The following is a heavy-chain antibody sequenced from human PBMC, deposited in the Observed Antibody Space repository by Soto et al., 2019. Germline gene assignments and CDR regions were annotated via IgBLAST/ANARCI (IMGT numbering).Heavy chain of an antibody. Sequence: GSSLKHSCKASGYIFTGYGISWVRQASGQGLEWMGWISPYNGHTEFAQSLQGRLTLTTDTSTTTGFMELSNLTSDDTALYYCPSVGSGWQTMLGVYRSMDVRG. V-gene: IGHV1-18*04. CDR3: PSVGSGWQTMLGVYRSMDV. D-gene: IGHD3-22*01. CDR2: ISPYNGHT. CDR1: GYIFTGYG. J-gene: IGHJ6*03.